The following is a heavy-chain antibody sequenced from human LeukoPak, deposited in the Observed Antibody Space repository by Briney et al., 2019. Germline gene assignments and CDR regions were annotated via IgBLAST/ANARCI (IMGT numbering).Heavy chain of an antibody. Sequence: PGGSLRLSCAASGFTFSDYWMNWVRQAPGKGLEWVAYIKQDGSDKYYVDSVKGRFTISRDNAKKSLYLQMNSLRAEDTAVYYCARDYGGHTNGWLPAAVLRGAFNIWGQGTMVSVSS. J-gene: IGHJ3*02. D-gene: IGHD6-19*01. V-gene: IGHV3-7*01. CDR1: GFTFSDYW. CDR3: ARDYGGHTNGWLPAAVLRGAFNI. CDR2: IKQDGSDK.